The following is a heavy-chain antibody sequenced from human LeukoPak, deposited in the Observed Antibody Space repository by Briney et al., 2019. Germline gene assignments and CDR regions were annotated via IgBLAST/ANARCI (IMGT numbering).Heavy chain of an antibody. CDR1: GFTFSTYW. V-gene: IGHV3-7*01. Sequence: PGGSLRLSCAASGFTFSTYWMNRVRQAPGKGLEWVANINQDGREKYYVDSVKGRFTISRDNARNSLYLQMNSLRAEDTAVYYCARDFRNAGDYWGQGTLVTVSS. CDR3: ARDFRNAGDY. CDR2: INQDGREK. J-gene: IGHJ4*02. D-gene: IGHD1-14*01.